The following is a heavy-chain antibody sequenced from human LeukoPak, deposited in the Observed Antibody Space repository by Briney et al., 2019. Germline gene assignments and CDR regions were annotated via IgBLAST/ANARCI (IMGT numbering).Heavy chain of an antibody. D-gene: IGHD2-2*01. J-gene: IGHJ6*03. CDR1: GGSISSSSYY. Sequence: SETLSLTCTVSGGSISSSSYYWGWIRQPPGKGLEWIGSIYHSGSTYYNPSLKSRVTISVDTSKNQFSLKLSSVTAADTAVYYCARREYCSSTSCYATEPDYYYYMDVWGKGTTVTISS. CDR2: IYHSGST. CDR3: ARREYCSSTSCYATEPDYYYYMDV. V-gene: IGHV4-39*07.